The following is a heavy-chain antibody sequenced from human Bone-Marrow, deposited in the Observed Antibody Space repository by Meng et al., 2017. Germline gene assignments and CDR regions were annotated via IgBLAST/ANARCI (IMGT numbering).Heavy chain of an antibody. CDR3: AHSSWGVVAATWFDP. V-gene: IGHV2-5*02. D-gene: IGHD2-15*01. J-gene: IGHJ5*02. CDR2: IYWDDDK. Sequence: QITLKESGPMLVKPTHTPTLPCTFSGFSLSTSGVGVGWIRQPPGKSLEWLALIYWDDDKRYSPSLKSRLTITKDTSKNQVVLTMTNMDPVDTATYYCAHSSWGVVAATWFDPWGQGTLVTVSS. CDR1: GFSLSTSGVG.